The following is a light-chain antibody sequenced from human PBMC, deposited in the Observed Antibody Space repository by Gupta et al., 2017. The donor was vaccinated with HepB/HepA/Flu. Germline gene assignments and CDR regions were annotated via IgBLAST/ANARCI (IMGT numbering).Light chain of an antibody. Sequence: QSALTHPPSASGSPGHSVTISCTGTTSDVGGYNYVSWYQHHPGKAPIFMICDVYHRPSGVPDRVSGSKSGNTASLTVCGLQAGDEADYYCSSFDGSDKVVFGGGTNLTVL. J-gene: IGLJ2*01. CDR3: SSFDGSDKVV. CDR2: DVY. CDR1: TSDVGGYNY. V-gene: IGLV2-8*01.